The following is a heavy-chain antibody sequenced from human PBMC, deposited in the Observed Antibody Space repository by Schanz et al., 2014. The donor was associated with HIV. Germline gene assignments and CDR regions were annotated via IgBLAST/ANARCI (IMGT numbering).Heavy chain of an antibody. J-gene: IGHJ6*02. V-gene: IGHV3-23*01. CDR2: IGGSRGGT. CDR1: GFTFSSYT. Sequence: EVQLSESGGGLVQPGGSLRLSCAASGFTFSSYTMTWVRQAPGKGLEWVSGIGGSRGGTYYADSVKGRFTISRDNSKNTMFLQMNSLRVEDTAIYYCAKIRGTRGAYDGMDVWGQGTTVTVSS. CDR3: AKIRGTRGAYDGMDV. D-gene: IGHD3-10*01.